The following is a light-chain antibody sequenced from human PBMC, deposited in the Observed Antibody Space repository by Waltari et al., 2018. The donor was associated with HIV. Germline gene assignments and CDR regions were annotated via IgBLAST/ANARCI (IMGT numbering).Light chain of an antibody. V-gene: IGLV2-14*01. CDR2: EVS. CDR3: SSYTSSSTWV. J-gene: IGLJ3*02. CDR1: SSDVGGYNY. Sequence: QSALTQPASVSGSPGQSITLPCPGPSSDVGGYNYVPWYQQHPGKAPKLMIYEVSNRPSGVSNRFSGSKSGNTASLTIAGLQAEDEADYYCSSYTSSSTWVFGGGTKLTVL.